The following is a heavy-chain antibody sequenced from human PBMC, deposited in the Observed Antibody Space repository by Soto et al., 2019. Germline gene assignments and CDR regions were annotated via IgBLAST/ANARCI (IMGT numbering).Heavy chain of an antibody. D-gene: IGHD4-17*01. CDR3: ARGYGDYVLDY. Sequence: QVQLQASGPGLEKPSETLSLTCTVSGGSISSYYWSWIRQPPGKGLEWIGYIYYSGSTNYNPSLKSRVTISVDTSKNQFSLKLSSVTAADTAVYYCARGYGDYVLDYWGQGTLVTVSS. CDR1: GGSISSYY. V-gene: IGHV4-59*01. CDR2: IYYSGST. J-gene: IGHJ4*02.